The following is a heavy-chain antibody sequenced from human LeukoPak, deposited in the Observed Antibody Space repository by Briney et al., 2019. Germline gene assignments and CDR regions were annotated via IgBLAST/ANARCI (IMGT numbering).Heavy chain of an antibody. Sequence: ASVKVSCKASGFTFTNYGIAWVRQAPGQGLEWMGWINTRSGDAQLAHSLQARVTMTTDTSTSTASMELGSLGSDDTAVYYCARGLTDDDAFDIWGQGTMVTVSS. J-gene: IGHJ3*02. D-gene: IGHD3-16*01. CDR3: ARGLTDDDAFDI. V-gene: IGHV1-18*01. CDR2: INTRSGDA. CDR1: GFTFTNYG.